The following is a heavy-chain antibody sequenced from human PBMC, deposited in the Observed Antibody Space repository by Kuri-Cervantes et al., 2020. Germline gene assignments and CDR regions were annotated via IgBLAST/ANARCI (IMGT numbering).Heavy chain of an antibody. Sequence: LSLTCAASGFTFSDYYMSWIRQAPGKGLEWVSYISSSGSTIYYADSVKGRFTISRDNAKNSLYLQMNSLRAEDTAVYYCAGVVAVSQAKLVWGQGTLVTVSS. CDR2: ISSSGSTI. CDR1: GFTFSDYY. J-gene: IGHJ4*02. CDR3: AGVVAVSQAKLV. D-gene: IGHD2-15*01. V-gene: IGHV3-11*01.